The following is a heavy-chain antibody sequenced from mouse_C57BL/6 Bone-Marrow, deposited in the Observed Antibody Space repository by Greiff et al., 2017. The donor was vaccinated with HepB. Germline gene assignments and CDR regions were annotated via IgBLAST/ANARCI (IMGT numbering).Heavy chain of an antibody. D-gene: IGHD2-4*01. CDR2: ISSGGDYI. V-gene: IGHV5-9-1*02. Sequence: EVKLMESGEGLVKPGGSLKLSCAASGFTFSSYAMSWVRQTPEKRLEWVAYISSGGDYIYYADTVKGRFTISRDNARNTLYLQMSSLKSEDTAMYYCTRDYDHAQDYWGQGTTLTVSS. CDR3: TRDYDHAQDY. J-gene: IGHJ2*01. CDR1: GFTFSSYA.